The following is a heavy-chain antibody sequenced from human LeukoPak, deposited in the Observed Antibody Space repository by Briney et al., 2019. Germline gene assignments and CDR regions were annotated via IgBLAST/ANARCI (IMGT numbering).Heavy chain of an antibody. CDR2: ISSSGSTI. CDR3: ARDQILGYCSGGSCPPDAFDI. Sequence: PGGSLRLSCAASGFTFSDYYMSWIRQAPGKGLEWVSYISSSGSTIYYADSVKGRFTISRDNAKNSLYLQMNSLRAEDTAVYYCARDQILGYCSGGSCPPDAFDIWGQGTMVTVSS. D-gene: IGHD2-15*01. J-gene: IGHJ3*02. V-gene: IGHV3-11*01. CDR1: GFTFSDYY.